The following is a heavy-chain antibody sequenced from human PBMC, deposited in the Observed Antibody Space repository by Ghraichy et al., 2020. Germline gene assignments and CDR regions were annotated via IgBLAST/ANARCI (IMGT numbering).Heavy chain of an antibody. Sequence: GGSLRLSCAASGFTFSSYWMHWVRQAPGKGLVWVSHNNTDGSTTTHADSVKGRFTISRDNAKNTLYLQMNSLRAEDTAVYYCASALDYGDNSGKWGQGTLVTVSS. CDR1: GFTFSSYW. V-gene: IGHV3-74*01. CDR2: NNTDGSTT. CDR3: ASALDYGDNSGK. J-gene: IGHJ4*02. D-gene: IGHD4-17*01.